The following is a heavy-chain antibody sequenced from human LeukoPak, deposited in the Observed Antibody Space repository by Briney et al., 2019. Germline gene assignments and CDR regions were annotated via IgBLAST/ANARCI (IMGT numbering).Heavy chain of an antibody. Sequence: TGGSLRLSCAASGFTFSDYYMSWIRQAPGKGLEWVAVISYDGSNKYYADSVKGRFTISRDNSKNTLYLQMNSLRAEDTAVYYCARDQTRYSSGWYLLAYWGQGTLVTVSS. V-gene: IGHV3-30*03. CDR2: ISYDGSNK. J-gene: IGHJ4*02. CDR1: GFTFSDYY. D-gene: IGHD6-19*01. CDR3: ARDQTRYSSGWYLLAY.